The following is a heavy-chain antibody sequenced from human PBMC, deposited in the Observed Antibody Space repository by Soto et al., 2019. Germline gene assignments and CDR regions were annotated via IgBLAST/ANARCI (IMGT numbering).Heavy chain of an antibody. Sequence: EMQLLESGGGLVQPGGSLRLSCAASGFIFKNNAMSWVRQAPGKGLEWVSGIAGRGSNTYYADSVKGRFTISRDISKNTLYLQMDGVRAEDTAVYFCAKDGIYDSSDYFFFDHWGQGTLVTVSS. CDR2: IAGRGSNT. J-gene: IGHJ4*02. CDR3: AKDGIYDSSDYFFFDH. V-gene: IGHV3-23*01. D-gene: IGHD3-22*01. CDR1: GFIFKNNA.